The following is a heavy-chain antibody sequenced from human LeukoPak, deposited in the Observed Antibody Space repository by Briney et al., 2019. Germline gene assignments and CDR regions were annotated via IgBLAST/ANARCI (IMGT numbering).Heavy chain of an antibody. V-gene: IGHV1-69*13. CDR3: ASGPLLTGVRAMVTTFDY. D-gene: IGHD5-18*01. CDR1: GYTFTSYY. CDR2: IIPIFGTA. Sequence: ASVKVSCKASGYTFTSYYMHWVRQAPGQGLEWMGGIIPIFGTANYAQKFQGRVTITADESTSTAYMELSSLRSEDTAVYYCASGPLLTGVRAMVTTFDYWGQGTLVTVSS. J-gene: IGHJ4*02.